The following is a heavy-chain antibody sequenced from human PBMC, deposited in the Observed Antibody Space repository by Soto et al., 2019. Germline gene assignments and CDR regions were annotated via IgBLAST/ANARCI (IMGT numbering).Heavy chain of an antibody. CDR2: ISDSGGST. D-gene: IGHD6-19*01. V-gene: IGHV3-23*02. CDR1: CLTFSNYA. CDR3: VKEGSGWYSRGCFDF. J-gene: IGHJ3*01. Sequence: LRLTCAASCLTFSNYAMNWVRQAPGKGLEWVSNISDSGGSTYYVASVKGRFTISSDNSKNTLYLQMHSLRSKDTAIYYCVKEGSGWYSRGCFDFWGRGTMVTVS.